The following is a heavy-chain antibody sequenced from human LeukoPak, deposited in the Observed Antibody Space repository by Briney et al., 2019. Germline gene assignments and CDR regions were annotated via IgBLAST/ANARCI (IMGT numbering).Heavy chain of an antibody. CDR3: AKPPPNCSSTSCYSDF. CDR1: GFTFSSDG. CDR2: ISYDGRNK. Sequence: PGGSLRLSCATSGFTFSSDGMHWVRQAPGKGLEWVAIISYDGRNKYYADSVKGRFTISRDNSKNTLYLQMNSLRAEDTAVYYCAKPPPNCSSTSCYSDFWGQGTLVTVSS. V-gene: IGHV3-30*18. D-gene: IGHD2-2*02. J-gene: IGHJ4*02.